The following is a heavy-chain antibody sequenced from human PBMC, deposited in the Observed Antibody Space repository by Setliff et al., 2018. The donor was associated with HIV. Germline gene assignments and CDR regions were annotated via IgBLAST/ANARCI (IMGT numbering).Heavy chain of an antibody. CDR3: ARAPSCADSWCYMYYYYYYGMDV. J-gene: IGHJ6*02. D-gene: IGHD2-8*01. V-gene: IGHV4-34*12. CDR2: IVDSGST. CDR1: SLTNYY. Sequence: SLTNYYWTWIRQSPEKGLEWIGEIVDSGSTNYSPSLKSRVTISLDTSKKQFSLRLNSVTAADTGVYYCARAPSCADSWCYMYYYYYYGMDVWGLGTTVTVSS.